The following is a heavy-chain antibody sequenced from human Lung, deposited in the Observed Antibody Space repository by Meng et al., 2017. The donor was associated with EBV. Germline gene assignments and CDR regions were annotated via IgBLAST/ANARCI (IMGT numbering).Heavy chain of an antibody. CDR1: GGSIRNDQW. CDR3: TTLYGDSIS. J-gene: IGHJ4*02. CDR2: IYHSGRT. D-gene: IGHD4-17*01. Sequence: QVEVQEAGPGRGKPSGTLSLTCDVSGGSIRNDQWWSWVRQAPGKGLEWIGEIYHSGRTNYNPPVKSRVSMSVDKSQNHFSLRLSSVTAADTAVYYCTTLYGDSISWGQGTLVTVSS. V-gene: IGHV4-4*02.